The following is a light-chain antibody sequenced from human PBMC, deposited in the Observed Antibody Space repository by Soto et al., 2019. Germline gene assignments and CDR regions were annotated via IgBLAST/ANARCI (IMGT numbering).Light chain of an antibody. J-gene: IGLJ1*01. V-gene: IGLV2-14*01. Sequence: QSALTQPASVSGSPGQAITISCTGTSSDVGGYTYVSWYQQHPGKAPKFIIYDVSNRPSGVSNRFSGSKSGNTASLTISGLQAKVEADYYCSSYTTSNTRQIVFGTGTKLTVL. CDR1: SSDVGGYTY. CDR3: SSYTTSNTRQIV. CDR2: DVS.